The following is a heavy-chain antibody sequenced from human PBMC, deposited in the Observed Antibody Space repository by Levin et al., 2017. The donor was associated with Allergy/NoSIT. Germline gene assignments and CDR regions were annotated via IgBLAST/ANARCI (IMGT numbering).Heavy chain of an antibody. J-gene: IGHJ4*02. CDR3: ARVLGGSPYYLDY. V-gene: IGHV4-31*03. Sequence: SETLSLTCTVSGDSISSGGYYWSWIRQHPGKGLEWIGYIYYSGTTYYNPSLKSRVIISVDTSKNQFSLKLSSVTAADTAVYYCARVLGGSPYYLDYWGQGTLVTVSS. D-gene: IGHD6-25*01. CDR2: IYYSGTT. CDR1: GDSISSGGYY.